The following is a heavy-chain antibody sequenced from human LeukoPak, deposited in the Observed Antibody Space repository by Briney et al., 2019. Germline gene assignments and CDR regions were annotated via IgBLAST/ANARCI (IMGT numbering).Heavy chain of an antibody. CDR3: AREIGVYYDSSGYSCDI. CDR1: GYTFTDYY. V-gene: IGHV1-2*02. D-gene: IGHD3-22*01. Sequence: ASVKVSSKASGYTFTDYYLNWVRQAPGQGLEWMGWINPDTGGTNYAQNFQGRVTMTRDTSISTAYMELSRLRSDDTAVYYCAREIGVYYDSSGYSCDIWGQGTMVTVSS. J-gene: IGHJ3*02. CDR2: INPDTGGT.